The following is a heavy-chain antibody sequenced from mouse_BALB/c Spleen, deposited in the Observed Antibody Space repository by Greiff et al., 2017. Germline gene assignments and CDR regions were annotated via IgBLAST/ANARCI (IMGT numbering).Heavy chain of an antibody. V-gene: IGHV3-2*02. CDR3: ARDLRLRRYFDV. J-gene: IGHJ1*01. Sequence: VQLQQSGPGLVKPSQSLSLTCTVTGYSITSDYAWNWIRQFPGNKLEWMGYISYSGSTSYNPSLKSRISITRDTSKNQFFLQLNSVTTEDTATYYCARDLRLRRYFDVWGAGTTVTVSS. CDR2: ISYSGST. D-gene: IGHD1-2*01. CDR1: GYSITSDYA.